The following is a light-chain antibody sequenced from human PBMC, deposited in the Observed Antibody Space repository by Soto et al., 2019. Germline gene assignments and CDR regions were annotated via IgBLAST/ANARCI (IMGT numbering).Light chain of an antibody. CDR1: TSVSSSY. V-gene: IGKV3-20*01. CDR3: QQYGSSFT. J-gene: IGKJ3*01. CDR2: SES. Sequence: EIAFTQSPGRMSLSPGERATLSCRASTSVSSSYLAWYKQKPGQAPRLLIYSESSRATGIRDRFSGSGSGTDFTFTISRMEPEDFAVSYCQQYGSSFTFGPGTRVDIK.